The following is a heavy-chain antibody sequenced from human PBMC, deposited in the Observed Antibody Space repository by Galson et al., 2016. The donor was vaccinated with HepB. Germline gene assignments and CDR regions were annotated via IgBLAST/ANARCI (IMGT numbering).Heavy chain of an antibody. D-gene: IGHD3-22*01. CDR3: ARDTRKIGSSGYSWHAFDI. J-gene: IGHJ3*02. CDR1: GGTFSSYA. V-gene: IGHV1-69*06. CDR2: IIPIFGTA. Sequence: SVKVSCKVSGGTFSSYAISWVRQAPGQGLEWMGGIIPIFGTANYAQKFQGRVTITADKSTSTAYMELSSLRSEDTAVYYCARDTRKIGSSGYSWHAFDIWGQGTMVTVSS.